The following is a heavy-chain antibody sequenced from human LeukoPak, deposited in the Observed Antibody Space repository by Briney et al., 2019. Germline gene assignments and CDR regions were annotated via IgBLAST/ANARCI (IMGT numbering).Heavy chain of an antibody. V-gene: IGHV3-7*03. J-gene: IGHJ5*02. CDR2: IKQDGSEK. CDR3: ARDPHGGGVNP. D-gene: IGHD3-16*01. Sequence: QPGGSLRLSCAASGFTFSSYWMSWVRQAPGGGLEWVANIKQDGSEKYYVGSVKGRFTISRDNAKNSLYLQMNSLRAEDTAVYYCARDPHGGGVNPWGQGTLVTVSS. CDR1: GFTFSSYW.